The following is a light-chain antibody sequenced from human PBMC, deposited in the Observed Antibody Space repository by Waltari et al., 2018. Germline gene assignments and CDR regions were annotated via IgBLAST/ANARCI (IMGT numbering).Light chain of an antibody. CDR1: SSDVGGYNY. CDR3: CSYAGSSILI. Sequence: QSALTQPASVSGSLGQSITISCTGTSSDVGGYNYVSWYQQYPGKAPKFLIYDVTKHPSGVSNRFSGSKSGNTASLTISGLQAEDEADYYCCSYAGSSILIFGGGTKVTVL. V-gene: IGLV2-23*02. J-gene: IGLJ2*01. CDR2: DVT.